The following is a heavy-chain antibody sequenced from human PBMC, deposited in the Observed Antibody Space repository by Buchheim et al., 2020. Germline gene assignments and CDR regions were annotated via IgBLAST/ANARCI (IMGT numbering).Heavy chain of an antibody. CDR2: IHYSGST. CDR1: GDPLSSYXYF. Sequence: QVQLQESGPGLVKPSETLSLTCTVSGDPLSSYXYFWGWIRQPPGKGLDWIGYIHYSGSTYYSPSLQSRXTMSVDTSTNQFSLTVNSVTAADTAVYYCAAIATDVSRWFDAWGQGTL. D-gene: IGHD6-13*01. V-gene: IGHV4-39*01. J-gene: IGHJ5*02. CDR3: AAIATDVSRWFDA.